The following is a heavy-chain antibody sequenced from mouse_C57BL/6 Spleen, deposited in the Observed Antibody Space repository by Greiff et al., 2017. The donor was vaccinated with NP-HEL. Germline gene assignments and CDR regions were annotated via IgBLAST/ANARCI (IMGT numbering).Heavy chain of an antibody. CDR3: ASPYDYDDGYAMDY. V-gene: IGHV5-17*01. D-gene: IGHD2-4*01. Sequence: DVMLVESGGGLVKPGGSLKLSCAASGFTFSDYGMHWVRQAPEKGLEWVAYISSGSSTIYYADTVKGRFTISRDNAKNTLFLQMTSLRSEDTAMYYGASPYDYDDGYAMDYWGQGTSVTVSS. CDR2: ISSGSSTI. CDR1: GFTFSDYG. J-gene: IGHJ4*01.